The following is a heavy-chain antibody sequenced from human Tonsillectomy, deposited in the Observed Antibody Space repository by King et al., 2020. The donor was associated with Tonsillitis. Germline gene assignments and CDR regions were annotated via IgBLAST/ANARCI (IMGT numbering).Heavy chain of an antibody. V-gene: IGHV1-69*18. J-gene: IGHJ6*02. CDR3: ARGAAVTSGGMDV. CDR2: IIPFFGTP. Sequence: VQLVQSGAEMKKPGSSVKVSCKAYGGTFSNSAISWVRQAPGQGLEWMGTIIPFFGTPNHAQAFQGRVAITADEDTTTAYLEVSSLRSNDTAVYYCARGAAVTSGGMDVWGQGTTITVSS. D-gene: IGHD4-17*01. CDR1: GGTFSNSA.